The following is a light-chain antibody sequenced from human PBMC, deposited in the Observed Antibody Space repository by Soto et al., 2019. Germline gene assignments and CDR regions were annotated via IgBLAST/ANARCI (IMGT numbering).Light chain of an antibody. CDR2: DAS. V-gene: IGKV3-11*01. CDR1: QSVSSY. Sequence: EIVLTQSPATLSLSPGERATLSCRASQSVSSYLAWYQQKPGQAPRLLIYDASNRATGIPARFSGSWSGTDFTHTIISPEAEDCAVYYCQLRSNWPPGYTFGQGTKREIK. CDR3: QLRSNWPPGYT. J-gene: IGKJ2*01.